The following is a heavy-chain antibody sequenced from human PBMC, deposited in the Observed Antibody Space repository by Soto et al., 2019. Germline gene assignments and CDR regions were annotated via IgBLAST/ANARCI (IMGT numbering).Heavy chain of an antibody. Sequence: QVKLVKSGAEVKKPGASVKVSGKASGYTFTSYDINWVRRATGQGLEGMGWMNPTSGNTGYAQKFQGRVTMTRNTAISTAYMELSSLRSEDTAVYYGARERTHYGLDVWGQGTTVTVSS. CDR3: ARERTHYGLDV. CDR1: GYTFTSYD. D-gene: IGHD6-25*01. V-gene: IGHV1-8*01. CDR2: MNPTSGNT. J-gene: IGHJ6*02.